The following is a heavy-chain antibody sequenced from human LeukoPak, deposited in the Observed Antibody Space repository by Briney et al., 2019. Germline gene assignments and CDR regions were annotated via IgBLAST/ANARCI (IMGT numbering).Heavy chain of an antibody. Sequence: GGSLRLSCAASGFTFSSYNMNWVRQAPGKGLEWVSAISGSGGSTYYADSVKGRFTISRDNSKNTLYLQMNSLRAEDTAVYYCAKDSIYYDSSVSDAFDIWGQGTMVTVSS. CDR1: GFTFSSYN. D-gene: IGHD3-22*01. J-gene: IGHJ3*02. CDR3: AKDSIYYDSSVSDAFDI. V-gene: IGHV3-23*01. CDR2: ISGSGGST.